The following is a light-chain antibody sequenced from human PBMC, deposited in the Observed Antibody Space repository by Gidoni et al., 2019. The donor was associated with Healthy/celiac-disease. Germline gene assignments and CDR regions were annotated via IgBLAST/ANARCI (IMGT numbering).Light chain of an antibody. CDR1: SSGVGSYNL. J-gene: IGLJ1*01. CDR3: CSYAGSSTFDV. CDR2: EGS. V-gene: IGLV2-23*03. Sequence: QPAPTQPASVSGAPGPSITISCTGTSSGVGSYNLVSLYQQHPGKAPKLMIYEGSKRPSGVSNRFSGSKSGNTASLTISGLQAEDEADYYCCSYAGSSTFDVFGTGTKVTVL.